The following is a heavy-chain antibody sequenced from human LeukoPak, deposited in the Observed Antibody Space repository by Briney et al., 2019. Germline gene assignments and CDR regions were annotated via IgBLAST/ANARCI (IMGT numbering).Heavy chain of an antibody. V-gene: IGHV3-23*01. D-gene: IGHD1-26*01. J-gene: IGHJ4*02. CDR1: GFTFSGYA. CDR2: ISASGGSP. Sequence: PGGSLRLSCAASGFTFSGYAMSWVRQAPGKGLEWVSGISASGGSPYYADSVKGRFTISRDNSNNAVYLQMNSLRAEDTAVYYCAKDLGRYRNNYFDYWGQGTLVTVSS. CDR3: AKDLGRYRNNYFDY.